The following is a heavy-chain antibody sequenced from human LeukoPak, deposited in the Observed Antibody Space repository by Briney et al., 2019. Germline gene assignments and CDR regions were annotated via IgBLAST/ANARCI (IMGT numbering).Heavy chain of an antibody. J-gene: IGHJ5*02. CDR2: IIPIFGTA. CDR3: ARVDTAMVTASGWFDP. CDR1: GGTFSSYA. Sequence: SVKVSCKASGGTFSSYAISWVRQAPGQGLEWMGGIIPIFGTANYAQKFQGRVTITADESTSTAYMELSSLRSEGTAVYYCARVDTAMVTASGWFDPWGQGTLVTVSS. D-gene: IGHD5-18*01. V-gene: IGHV1-69*01.